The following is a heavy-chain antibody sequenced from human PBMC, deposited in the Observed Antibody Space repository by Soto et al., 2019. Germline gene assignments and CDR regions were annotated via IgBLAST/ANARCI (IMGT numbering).Heavy chain of an antibody. Sequence: ASVKVSCKASGYTFSSYGISWVRQAPGQGLEWMGWISAYNGNTNYAQKLQGRVTMTTDTSTSTAYMELRSLRSDDTAVYYCARDAFEVAAVVYHYFDYWGQGTLVTVSS. D-gene: IGHD6-19*01. J-gene: IGHJ4*02. CDR2: ISAYNGNT. CDR3: ARDAFEVAAVVYHYFDY. V-gene: IGHV1-18*01. CDR1: GYTFSSYG.